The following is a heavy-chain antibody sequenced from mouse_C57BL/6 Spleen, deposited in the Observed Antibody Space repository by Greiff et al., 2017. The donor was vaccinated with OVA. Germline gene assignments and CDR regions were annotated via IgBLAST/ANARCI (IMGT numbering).Heavy chain of an antibody. CDR1: GYAFSSYW. V-gene: IGHV1-80*01. J-gene: IGHJ4*01. CDR3: ARGGTTVAMDY. Sequence: QVQLQQSGAELVKPGASVKISCKASGYAFSSYWMNWVKQRPGKGLEWIGQIYPGDGDTNYNGKFKGKATLTADKSSSTAYMQLSSLTSEDSAVYFCARGGTTVAMDYWGQGTSVTVSS. D-gene: IGHD1-1*01. CDR2: IYPGDGDT.